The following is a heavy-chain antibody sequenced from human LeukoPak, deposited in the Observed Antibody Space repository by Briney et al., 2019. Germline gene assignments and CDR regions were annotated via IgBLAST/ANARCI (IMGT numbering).Heavy chain of an antibody. J-gene: IGHJ5*02. CDR2: ISTYIGNT. Sequence: ASVKVSCKASGYTFTNYGILWVRQAPAPGLEWMVWISTYIGNTNYAQTLQGRVTMTTDTSTSTAYMELRSLRSDDTAVYYCARDRVNWFDPWGQGTLVTVSS. V-gene: IGHV1-18*01. D-gene: IGHD3-10*01. CDR1: GYTFTNYG. CDR3: ARDRVNWFDP.